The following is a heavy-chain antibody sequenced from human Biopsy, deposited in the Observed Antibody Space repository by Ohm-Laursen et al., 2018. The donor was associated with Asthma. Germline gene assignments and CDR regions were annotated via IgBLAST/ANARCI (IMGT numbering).Heavy chain of an antibody. Sequence: SLRLSCAASGFTFSNYVMSWVCQGPGKGLEWVALVSSDGHNKYYEDSVKGRFSISRDNSRNRLYLEINRLTVEDSAVYFCARQSGQDYGDSSGFDIWGQGTKVAVSS. D-gene: IGHD3-22*01. CDR1: GFTFSNYV. CDR2: VSSDGHNK. V-gene: IGHV3-30*03. CDR3: ARQSGQDYGDSSGFDI. J-gene: IGHJ3*02.